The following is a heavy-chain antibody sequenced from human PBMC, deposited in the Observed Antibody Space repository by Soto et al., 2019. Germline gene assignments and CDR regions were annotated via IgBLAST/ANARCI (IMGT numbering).Heavy chain of an antibody. CDR1: GGSVSSGSYH. J-gene: IGHJ5*02. CDR2: IYHSGST. Sequence: QVQLQESGPGLVKPSETLSLTCTVSGGSVSSGSYHWGWIRQPPGKGLEWIGYIYHSGSTNCNPSLKSRVTISVDTSKNQFSLSLTSVTAADTAVYYCARLSVAWFDPWGQGTLVTVAS. D-gene: IGHD6-19*01. CDR3: ARLSVAWFDP. V-gene: IGHV4-61*01.